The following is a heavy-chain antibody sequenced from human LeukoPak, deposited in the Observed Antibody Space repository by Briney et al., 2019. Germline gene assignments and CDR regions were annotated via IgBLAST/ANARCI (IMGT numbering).Heavy chain of an antibody. CDR2: INHSGST. V-gene: IGHV4-34*01. Sequence: SETLSLTCAVYGGSFSGYYWSWIRQPPGKGLEWIGEINHSGSTNYNPSLKSRVTISVGTSKNQFSLKLSSVTAADTAVYYCARGPYYYDSIRRFDPWGQGTLVTVSS. J-gene: IGHJ5*02. CDR3: ARGPYYYDSIRRFDP. D-gene: IGHD3-22*01. CDR1: GGSFSGYY.